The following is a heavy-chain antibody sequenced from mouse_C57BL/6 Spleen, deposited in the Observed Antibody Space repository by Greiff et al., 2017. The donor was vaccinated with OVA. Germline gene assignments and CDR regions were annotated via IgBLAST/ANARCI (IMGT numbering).Heavy chain of an antibody. V-gene: IGHV1-82*01. D-gene: IGHD2-4*01. CDR1: GYAFSSSW. Sequence: QVQLQQSGPELVKPGASVKISCKASGYAFSSSWMNWVKQRPGKGLEWIGRIYPGDGDTNYNGKFKGKATLTADKSSSTAYMQLSSLTSEDSAVYFCARSSYDYDDGGYYFDYWGQGTTLTVSS. J-gene: IGHJ2*01. CDR2: IYPGDGDT. CDR3: ARSSYDYDDGGYYFDY.